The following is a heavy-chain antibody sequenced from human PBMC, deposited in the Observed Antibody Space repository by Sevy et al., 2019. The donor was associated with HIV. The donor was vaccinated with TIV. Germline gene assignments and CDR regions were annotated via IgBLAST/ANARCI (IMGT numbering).Heavy chain of an antibody. D-gene: IGHD6-19*01. J-gene: IGHJ6*03. Sequence: SETLSLTCTVSGGSISSGSYYWSWIRQPAGKGLEWIGRIYTSGSTNYNPSLKSRVTISVDTSKNQFSLKLSSVTAADTAVYYCARGLIAVAGHYYYYYYMDVWGKGTTVTVSS. CDR2: IYTSGST. CDR3: ARGLIAVAGHYYYYYYMDV. CDR1: GGSISSGSYY. V-gene: IGHV4-61*02.